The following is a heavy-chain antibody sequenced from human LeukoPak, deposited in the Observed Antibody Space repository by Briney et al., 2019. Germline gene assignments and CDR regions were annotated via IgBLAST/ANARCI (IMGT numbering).Heavy chain of an antibody. CDR2: INHSGST. CDR1: GGSFSGYY. J-gene: IGHJ4*02. D-gene: IGHD6-6*01. Sequence: SETLSLTCAVYGGSFSGYYWSWIRQPPGKGLEWIGEINHSGSTNYNPSLKSRVAISVDTSKNQFSLKLSSVTAADTAVYYCARVSIAARETFDYWGQGTLVTVSS. CDR3: ARVSIAARETFDY. V-gene: IGHV4-34*01.